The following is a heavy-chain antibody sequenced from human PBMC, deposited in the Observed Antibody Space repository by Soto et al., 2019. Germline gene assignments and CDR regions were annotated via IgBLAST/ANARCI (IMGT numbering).Heavy chain of an antibody. J-gene: IGHJ6*03. Sequence: GGSLRLSCAASGFTFSSYAMSWVRQAPVKGLEWVSAISGSGGSTYYADSVKGRFTISRDNSKNTLYLQMNSLRAEDTAVYYCAKDFLWFGELPRIRDYYYYMDVWGKGTTVTVSS. CDR1: GFTFSSYA. V-gene: IGHV3-23*01. D-gene: IGHD3-10*01. CDR2: ISGSGGST. CDR3: AKDFLWFGELPRIRDYYYYMDV.